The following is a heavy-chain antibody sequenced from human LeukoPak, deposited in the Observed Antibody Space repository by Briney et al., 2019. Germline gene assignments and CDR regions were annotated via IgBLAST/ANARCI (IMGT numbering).Heavy chain of an antibody. Sequence: GGSLRLSCAASGFTFDDYGLSWVRQAPGKGLEWVCDLNYNGGGTGYADSVKGRFTVSRDNAKNTLYLQMNSLTADDTALYYCARERIGGSLDYWGQGTLVTVSS. V-gene: IGHV3-20*04. CDR2: LNYNGGGT. D-gene: IGHD1-26*01. CDR3: ARERIGGSLDY. CDR1: GFTFDDYG. J-gene: IGHJ4*02.